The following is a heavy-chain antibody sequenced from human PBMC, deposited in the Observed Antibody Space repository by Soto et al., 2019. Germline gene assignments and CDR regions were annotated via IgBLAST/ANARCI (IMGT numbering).Heavy chain of an antibody. CDR3: ARAGGLAAVAADY. CDR2: IYHSGST. Sequence: QLQLQESGSGLVKPSQTLSLTCAVSGGSISSGGYSWSWIRQPPGKGLEWIGYIYHSGSTYYNPSLKSRVTISVARSKNQFSLKLSSVTPADTAVYYCARAGGLAAVAADYWGQGTLVTVSS. D-gene: IGHD6-19*01. CDR1: GGSISSGGYS. J-gene: IGHJ4*02. V-gene: IGHV4-30-2*01.